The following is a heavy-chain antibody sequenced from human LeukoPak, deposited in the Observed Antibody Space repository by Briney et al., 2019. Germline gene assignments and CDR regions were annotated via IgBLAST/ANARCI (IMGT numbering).Heavy chain of an antibody. CDR1: GYTLTELS. V-gene: IGHV1-24*01. D-gene: IGHD2-15*01. J-gene: IGHJ6*02. Sequence: ASVKVSCKVTGYTLTELSMHWVRLSPGEGLEWMGGFDPENDETVYPQKFQGRVTLTEDTSADTAYMELRSLRSDDTAVYYCARDIVMVVGSFYYGMDFWGQGTTVTVS. CDR2: FDPENDET. CDR3: ARDIVMVVGSFYYGMDF.